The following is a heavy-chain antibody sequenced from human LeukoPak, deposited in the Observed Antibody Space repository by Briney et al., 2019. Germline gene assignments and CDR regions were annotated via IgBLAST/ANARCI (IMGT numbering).Heavy chain of an antibody. V-gene: IGHV3-33*08. J-gene: IGHJ5*02. D-gene: IGHD1-1*01. CDR2: IWFDGSNT. Sequence: GRSLRLSCAASGFTFSDYAMHWVRQAPGKGLEWVAVIWFDGSNTYYADSVKGRFTISRDNSKNTLYLQMSSLRPEDTAVYHCARLGTGSLVGTRSSPQDNWFDPWGQGTLVTVSS. CDR1: GFTFSDYA. CDR3: ARLGTGSLVGTRSSPQDNWFDP.